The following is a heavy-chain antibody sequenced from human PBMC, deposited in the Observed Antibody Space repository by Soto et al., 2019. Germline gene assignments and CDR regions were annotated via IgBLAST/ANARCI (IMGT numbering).Heavy chain of an antibody. CDR1: GYTFTNYA. V-gene: IGHV1-3*01. CDR2: INAGNGNT. D-gene: IGHD3-22*01. J-gene: IGHJ4*02. Sequence: QVQLMQSGAEVKKPGASVKVSCKASGYTFTNYAMHWVRQAPGQRLEWMGWINAGNGNTKYSQQFQGRVTITRDTSASTAYMELSSLRSEDTAVYYCARSSGYYYLEYWGQGTLVTVSS. CDR3: ARSSGYYYLEY.